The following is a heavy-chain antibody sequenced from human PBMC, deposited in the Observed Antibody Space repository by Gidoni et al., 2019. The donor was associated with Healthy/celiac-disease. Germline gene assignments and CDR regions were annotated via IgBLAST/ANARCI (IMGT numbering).Heavy chain of an antibody. V-gene: IGHV3-7*04. Sequence: EVQLVESGGGLVQPGGSLRLSCAASGFTFSSYWMSWVRQAPGKGLEWGANIKQDGSEKYYVDSVKGRFTISRDNAKNSLYLQMNSLRAEDTAVYYCARSGGSGENSNWFDPWGQGTLVTVSS. CDR3: ARSGGSGENSNWFDP. D-gene: IGHD3-10*01. CDR2: IKQDGSEK. J-gene: IGHJ5*02. CDR1: GFTFSSYW.